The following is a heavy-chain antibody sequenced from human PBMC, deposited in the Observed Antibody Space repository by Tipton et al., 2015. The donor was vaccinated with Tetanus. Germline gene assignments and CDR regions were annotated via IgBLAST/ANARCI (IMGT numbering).Heavy chain of an antibody. V-gene: IGHV5-51*01. Sequence: QLVQSGAEVKKPGESLKMSCKGSGYSFTNYWIGWVRQMPGKGLEWMGIIHPGDSDTRYSPSFQVQVTISADKSISTAYLQWSSTKATDSAMYNCARHTSGSYHAPFDYWGQATLVTVSS. J-gene: IGHJ4*02. CDR2: IHPGDSDT. CDR1: GYSFTNYW. CDR3: ARHTSGSYHAPFDY. D-gene: IGHD1-26*01.